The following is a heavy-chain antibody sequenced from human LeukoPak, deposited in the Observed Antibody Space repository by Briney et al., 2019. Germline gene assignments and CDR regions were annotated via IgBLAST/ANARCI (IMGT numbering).Heavy chain of an antibody. V-gene: IGHV1-2*06. D-gene: IGHD6-13*01. CDR3: ARSAFLAAAGKGAPDY. J-gene: IGHJ4*02. Sequence: ASVKVSCKASGGTFSSYAISWVRQAPGQGLEWMGRINPNSGGTNYAQKFQGRVTMTRDTSISTAYMELSRLRSDDTAVYYCARSAFLAAAGKGAPDYWGQGTLVTVSS. CDR1: GGTFSSYA. CDR2: INPNSGGT.